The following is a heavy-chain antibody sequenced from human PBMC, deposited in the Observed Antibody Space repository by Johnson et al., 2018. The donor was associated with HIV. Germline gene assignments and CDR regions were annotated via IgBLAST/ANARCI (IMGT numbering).Heavy chain of an antibody. CDR1: GFTFSTYP. V-gene: IGHV3-30-3*01. J-gene: IGHJ3*02. CDR2: ISYDGGCK. CDR3: ARDRSMGSYYVSDAFDI. Sequence: QVQLVESGGGVVQPGRSLRLSCAASGFTFSTYPMHWVRQAPGKGLEWVAIISYDGGCKYYADSVKGRFTISRDNSKNTLYLQMNSLRAEDTAVYYCARDRSMGSYYVSDAFDIWGQGTMVTVSS. D-gene: IGHD1-26*01.